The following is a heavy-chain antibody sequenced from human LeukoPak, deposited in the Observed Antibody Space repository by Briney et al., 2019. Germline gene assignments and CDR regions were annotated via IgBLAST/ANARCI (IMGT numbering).Heavy chain of an antibody. D-gene: IGHD6-13*01. V-gene: IGHV3-64D*06. J-gene: IGHJ5*02. CDR1: VFTFSIYA. CDR3: VKAAGSWYGHFDH. CDR2: MSHDGCNT. Sequence: GGSLRLSCSASVFTFSIYAIHWLREAPGKGLECVSPMSHDGCNTNYADSVKGRFTISSDNSNTRLNIQMTSLRAEDNAVYYCVKAAGSWYGHFDHWGQGNVAIVSS.